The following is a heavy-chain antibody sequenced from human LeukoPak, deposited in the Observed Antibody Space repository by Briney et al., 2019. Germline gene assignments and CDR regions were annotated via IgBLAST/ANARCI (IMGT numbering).Heavy chain of an antibody. Sequence: GGSLRLSCVASGFTVSSNYMSWVRQAPGKGLEWVAVIYSGGTTSYADSVRGRFTISRDNSKNTLYLQMNSLRAEDTAVYYCAKSAKYCYDSSGSRGAFDIWGQGTMVTVSS. CDR3: AKSAKYCYDSSGSRGAFDI. V-gene: IGHV3-53*01. CDR1: GFTVSSNY. J-gene: IGHJ3*02. D-gene: IGHD3-22*01. CDR2: IYSGGTT.